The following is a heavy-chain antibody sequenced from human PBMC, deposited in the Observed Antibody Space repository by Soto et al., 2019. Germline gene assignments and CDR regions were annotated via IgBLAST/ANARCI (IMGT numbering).Heavy chain of an antibody. J-gene: IGHJ3*02. Sequence: PGGSLRLSCVASGFTFSDYVMSWVRQVPGKGLEWVSSISDGGERTDYRDSVRGRFTISRDNSKNTLYLQMNSLRAEDTAVYFCAKGGVQADVFDIWGQGTMVTV. V-gene: IGHV3-23*01. CDR3: AKGGVQADVFDI. CDR2: ISDGGERT. D-gene: IGHD1-26*01. CDR1: GFTFSDYV.